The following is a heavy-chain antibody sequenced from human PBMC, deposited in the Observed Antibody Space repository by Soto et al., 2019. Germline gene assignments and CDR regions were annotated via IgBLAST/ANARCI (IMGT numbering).Heavy chain of an antibody. D-gene: IGHD2-2*01. J-gene: IGHJ6*02. CDR2: INNSGIT. Sequence: SETLSLTCNVSGGSFSSDHWGWIRQPPGKGLEWIGKINNSGITNYNPSLKSRATISVDTSKNQFSLKLNSVAAADTAVYYCARDRPWDCSSSNYCYYYGLDVWGQGTTVTVSS. CDR3: ARDRPWDCSSSNYCYYYGLDV. V-gene: IGHV4-59*01. CDR1: GGSFSSDH.